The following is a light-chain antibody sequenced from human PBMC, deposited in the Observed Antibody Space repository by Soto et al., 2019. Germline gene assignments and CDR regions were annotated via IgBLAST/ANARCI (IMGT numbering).Light chain of an antibody. J-gene: IGLJ2*01. CDR2: DVS. Sequence: QSALTQTRSVSGSPGQSVSISCTGTSSDVGGYNYVSWYQQHPGKAPKLMIYDVSKRPSGVPDRFSGSKSGNTASLTISGLQAEDEADYYCCSYVGSSTFGVVFGGGTKLTVL. CDR1: SSDVGGYNY. V-gene: IGLV2-11*01. CDR3: CSYVGSSTFGVV.